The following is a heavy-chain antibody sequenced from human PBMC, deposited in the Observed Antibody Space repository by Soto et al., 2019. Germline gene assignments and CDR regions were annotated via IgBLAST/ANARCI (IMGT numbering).Heavy chain of an antibody. CDR3: AKEFQWELHAFDI. V-gene: IGHV3-30*18. CDR1: GFTFSTYG. D-gene: IGHD1-26*01. J-gene: IGHJ3*02. CDR2: MGNDGITT. Sequence: QVQLVESGGGVVQPGRSLRLSCAASGFTFSTYGMHWVRQAPGKGLEWVAVMGNDGITTFYADSVKGRFTISRDNSKNSLVLQINSLGADDTALYYCAKEFQWELHAFDIWGQGTMVTVSS.